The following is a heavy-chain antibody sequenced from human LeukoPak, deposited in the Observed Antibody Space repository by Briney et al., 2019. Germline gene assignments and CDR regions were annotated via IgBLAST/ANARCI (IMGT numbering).Heavy chain of an antibody. CDR2: INPNSGGT. CDR3: ARVVVVAATTFDY. Sequence: ASVKVSCKASGYTFTGYYMSWVRQAPGQGLEWMGWINPNSGGTKYAQKFQGRVTMTRDTSISTAYMELSRLRSDDTAVYYCARVVVVAATTFDYWGQGTLVTVSS. CDR1: GYTFTGYY. J-gene: IGHJ4*02. V-gene: IGHV1-2*02. D-gene: IGHD2-15*01.